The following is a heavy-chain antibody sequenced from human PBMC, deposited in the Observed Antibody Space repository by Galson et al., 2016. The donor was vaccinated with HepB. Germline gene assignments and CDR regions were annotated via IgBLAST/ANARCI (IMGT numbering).Heavy chain of an antibody. CDR2: INPSGGTT. CDR1: GYTFTSYY. CDR3: ARDQGFGEDN. V-gene: IGHV1-46*01. Sequence: SVKVSCKASGYTFTSYYMHSVRQAPGQGLEWMGIINPSGGTTTYAQKFQGRVTMTWDTSTSTVYMELRSMGSEDTAIYYCARDQGFGEDNWVQGTLVTVSS. D-gene: IGHD3-10*01. J-gene: IGHJ4*02.